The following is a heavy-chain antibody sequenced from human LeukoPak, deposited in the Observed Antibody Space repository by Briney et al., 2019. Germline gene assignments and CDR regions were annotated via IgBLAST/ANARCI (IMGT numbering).Heavy chain of an antibody. CDR1: GGSISGYY. Sequence: SETLSLTCTVSGGSISGYYWSWIRQPPRKGLEWIGYIYNSGSTNYNPSLKSRVTISLDTSKNQFSLKLSSVTAADTAVYYCARQRGSSGWYYFDYWGQGTLVTVSS. CDR3: ARQRGSSGWYYFDY. J-gene: IGHJ4*02. V-gene: IGHV4-59*08. D-gene: IGHD6-19*01. CDR2: IYNSGST.